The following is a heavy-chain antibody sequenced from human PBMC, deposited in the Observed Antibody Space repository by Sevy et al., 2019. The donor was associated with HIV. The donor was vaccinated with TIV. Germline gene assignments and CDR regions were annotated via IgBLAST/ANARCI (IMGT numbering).Heavy chain of an antibody. V-gene: IGHV3-72*01. CDR3: VRGPNCGVGGCQQISPYCLDV. J-gene: IGHJ6*03. CDR2: IRNRPNSYTS. CDR1: GFTFSDHY. D-gene: IGHD2-15*01. Sequence: GGYLRLSCAASGFTFSDHYVDWVRQAPGKGLEWAGRIRNRPNSYTSEYAASGKGRFTISRDDSRNSVYLQMNSLKTQDSAVYYCVRGPNCGVGGCQQISPYCLDVWGKGATVTVSS.